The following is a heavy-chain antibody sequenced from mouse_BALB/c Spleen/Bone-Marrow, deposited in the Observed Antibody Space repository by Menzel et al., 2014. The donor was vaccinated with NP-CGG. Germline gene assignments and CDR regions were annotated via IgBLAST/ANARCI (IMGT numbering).Heavy chain of an antibody. D-gene: IGHD1-1*01. CDR1: GFNIKDYY. V-gene: IGHV14-4*02. Sequence: VQLQQSGAELVRSGASVKLSCTASGFNIKDYYMHWVKQRPEQGLEWIGWIDPENGDTEYVPKFQGKATMTADTSSNTAYLQLSSLTAEDTAVYSCNAHITTVSYWGQGTTLTVSS. CDR2: IDPENGDT. J-gene: IGHJ2*01. CDR3: NAHITTVSY.